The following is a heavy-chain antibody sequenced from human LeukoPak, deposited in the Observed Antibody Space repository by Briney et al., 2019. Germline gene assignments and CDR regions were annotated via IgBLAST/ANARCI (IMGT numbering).Heavy chain of an antibody. Sequence: GESLKISCKGSGYNFGNSWIAWVCQMPGKGLEWMGIIYPGDSDTKYGPSFQGQVTISADKSISTAYLQWSSLKASDSAIYYCARKEYMDVWGEGTTVTVSS. CDR1: GYNFGNSW. CDR3: ARKEYMDV. CDR2: IYPGDSDT. V-gene: IGHV5-51*01. J-gene: IGHJ6*03.